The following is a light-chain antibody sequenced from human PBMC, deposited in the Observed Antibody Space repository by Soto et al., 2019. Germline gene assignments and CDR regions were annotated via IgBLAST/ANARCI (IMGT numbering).Light chain of an antibody. J-gene: IGLJ1*01. Sequence: QSVLTPPACVSGSPGEAITISCTGTSSDVGGYNYVSWYQQHPGKAPKLMIYEVSDRPSGVSNRFSGSKSGNTASLTISGLQAEDEADYYCSSYTITSTYVFGTGTKVTVL. CDR2: EVS. V-gene: IGLV2-14*01. CDR3: SSYTITSTYV. CDR1: SSDVGGYNY.